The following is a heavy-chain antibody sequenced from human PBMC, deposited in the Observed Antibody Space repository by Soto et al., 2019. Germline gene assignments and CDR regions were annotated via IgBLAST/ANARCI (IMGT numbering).Heavy chain of an antibody. D-gene: IGHD2-15*01. V-gene: IGHV1-69*01. J-gene: IGHJ6*02. CDR2: IIPIFGTA. CDR1: GGTFSSYA. CDR3: ARGYCSGGSCYLSQNYYYGMDV. Sequence: QVQLVQSGAEVKKPGSSVKVSCKASGGTFSSYAISWVRQAPGQGLEWMGGIIPIFGTANYAQKFQGRVTITADESTSTAYMELSSRRSEDTAVYYCARGYCSGGSCYLSQNYYYGMDVWGQGTTVTVSS.